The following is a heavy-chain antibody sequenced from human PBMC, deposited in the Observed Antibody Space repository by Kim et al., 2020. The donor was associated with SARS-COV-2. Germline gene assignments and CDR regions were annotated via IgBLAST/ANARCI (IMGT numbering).Heavy chain of an antibody. CDR2: ISYDGSNK. D-gene: IGHD3-10*01. J-gene: IGHJ4*02. Sequence: GGSLRLSCAASGFTFSSYGMHWVRQAPGKGLEWVAVISYDGSNKYYVDSVKGRFTISRDNSKNTLYLQMNSLRAEDTAVYYCARGQPGDYWGQGTLVTVSS. CDR3: ARGQPGDY. V-gene: IGHV3-30*03. CDR1: GFTFSSYG.